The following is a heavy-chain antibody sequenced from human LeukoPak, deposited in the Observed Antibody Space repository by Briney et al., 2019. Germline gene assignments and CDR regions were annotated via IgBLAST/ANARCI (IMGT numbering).Heavy chain of an antibody. D-gene: IGHD3-10*01. CDR1: GFTFSSYA. CDR3: ARDSRGGRTFMDV. J-gene: IGHJ6*02. CDR2: ISSNGGST. V-gene: IGHV3-64*01. Sequence: PGGSLRLSCAASGFTFSSYAMHWVRQAPGKGLEYVSAISSNGGSTYYANSVKGRFTISRDNSKNTLYLQMGSLRAEDMAVYYCARDSRGGRTFMDVWGQGTTVTVSS.